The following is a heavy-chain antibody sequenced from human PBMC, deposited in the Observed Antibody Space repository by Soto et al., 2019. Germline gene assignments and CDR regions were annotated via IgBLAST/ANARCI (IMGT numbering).Heavy chain of an antibody. CDR3: AKPEEVVRGFDF. Sequence: GGSLRLSCAASGFTFGHFAMSWVRQAPGKGLEWVAAISGTGGAAYYADSVEGRFTISRDNSRNTLFLQMNNLRVDDTAIYYCAKPEEVVRGFDFWGLGTLVTVSS. V-gene: IGHV3-23*01. CDR1: GFTFGHFA. CDR2: ISGTGGAA. J-gene: IGHJ4*02. D-gene: IGHD3-10*01.